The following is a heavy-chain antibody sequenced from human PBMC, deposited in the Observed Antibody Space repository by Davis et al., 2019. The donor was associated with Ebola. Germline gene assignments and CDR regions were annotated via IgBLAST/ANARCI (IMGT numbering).Heavy chain of an antibody. CDR1: GFTFSDYY. J-gene: IGHJ6*02. D-gene: IGHD2-2*01. V-gene: IGHV3-11*01. CDR2: ISSSGSTI. CDR3: AKLGYCSSTSCPNYYYYGMDV. Sequence: GESLKISCAASGFTFSDYYMSWIRQAPGKGLEWVSYISSSGSTIYYADSVKGRFTISRDNSKNTLYLQMNSLRAEDTAVYYCAKLGYCSSTSCPNYYYYGMDVWGQGTTVTVSS.